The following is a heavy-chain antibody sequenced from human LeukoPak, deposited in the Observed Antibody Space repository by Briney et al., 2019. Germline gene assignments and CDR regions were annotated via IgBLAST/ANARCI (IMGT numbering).Heavy chain of an antibody. CDR2: IYTSGST. D-gene: IGHD3-10*01. CDR1: GGSISSGSYY. Sequence: SETLSLTCTVSGGSISSGSYYWSWIRQPAGKGLEWIGRIYTSGSTNYNPSLKSRVTISVDTSKNQFSLKLSSVTAADTAVYYCAVGRFGGGGDYWGQGTLVTVSS. CDR3: AVGRFGGGGDY. J-gene: IGHJ4*02. V-gene: IGHV4-61*02.